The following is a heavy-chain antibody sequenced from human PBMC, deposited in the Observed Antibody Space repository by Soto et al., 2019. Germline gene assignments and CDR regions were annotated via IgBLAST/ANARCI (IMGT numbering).Heavy chain of an antibody. CDR2: IYYSGST. CDR1: GGSVSSGRYY. Sequence: SETLSLTWTVSGGSVSSGRYYVSLIRQAPGKGLEWIGYIYYSGSTNYNPSLKSRVTISVDTSKNQFSLKLSSVTAADTAVYYCARAHYDLEWLLAGWFDTWGQGTQVT. V-gene: IGHV4-61*01. CDR3: ARAHYDLEWLLAGWFDT. J-gene: IGHJ5*02. D-gene: IGHD3-3*01.